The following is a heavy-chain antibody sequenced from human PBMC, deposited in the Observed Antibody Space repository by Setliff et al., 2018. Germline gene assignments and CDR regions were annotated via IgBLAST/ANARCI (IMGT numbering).Heavy chain of an antibody. Sequence: PSETLSLTCSVSGVSFRTVTYYWAWIRQPPGEGLEWIGQIYTSWSTNYNPSLKGRATLSIDASKRQFSLKLTSVTAADTAVYYCAKGGGRYHSASWGQGTLVTVSS. V-gene: IGHV4-61*01. CDR2: IYTSWST. CDR1: GVSFRTVTYY. J-gene: IGHJ4*02. CDR3: AKGGGRYHSAS. D-gene: IGHD1-26*01.